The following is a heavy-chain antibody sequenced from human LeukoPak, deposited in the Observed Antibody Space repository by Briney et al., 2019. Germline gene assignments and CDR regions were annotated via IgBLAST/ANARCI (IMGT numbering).Heavy chain of an antibody. V-gene: IGHV3-7*01. CDR1: GFIFNSYW. J-gene: IGHJ4*02. Sequence: GGSLRLSCAASGFIFNSYWMSWVRQAPGKGLEWVANIRQDGSEKYYVDSVKGRFTISRDNAKNSLYLQMNSLRAEDTAVYYCVKNWDYWGQGSLVTVSS. D-gene: IGHD2/OR15-2a*01. CDR2: IRQDGSEK. CDR3: VKNWDY.